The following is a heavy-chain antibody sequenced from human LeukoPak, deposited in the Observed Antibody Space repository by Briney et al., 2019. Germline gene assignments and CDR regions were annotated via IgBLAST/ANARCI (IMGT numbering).Heavy chain of an antibody. CDR3: ARQGDGYEVDY. CDR2: IYHSGST. Sequence: SETLSLTCAVSGGSISSSNWWSWVRQPPGKGLEWIGEIYHSGSTYYNPSLKSRVTISVDTSKNQFSLKLSSVTAADTAVYYCARQGDGYEVDYWGQGTLVTVSS. CDR1: GGSISSSNW. D-gene: IGHD5-24*01. J-gene: IGHJ4*02. V-gene: IGHV4-4*02.